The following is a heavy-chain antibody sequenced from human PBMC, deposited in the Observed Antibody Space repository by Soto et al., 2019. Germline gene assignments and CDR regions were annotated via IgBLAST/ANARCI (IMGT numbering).Heavy chain of an antibody. J-gene: IGHJ4*02. Sequence: LSLTCAVYGGSFSGYYWSWIRQPPGKGLEWIGEINHSGSTNYNPSLKSRVTISVDTSKNQFSLKLSSVTAADTAVYYCARVWYNWNPFDYWGQGTLVTVSS. V-gene: IGHV4-34*01. D-gene: IGHD1-20*01. CDR1: GGSFSGYY. CDR3: ARVWYNWNPFDY. CDR2: INHSGST.